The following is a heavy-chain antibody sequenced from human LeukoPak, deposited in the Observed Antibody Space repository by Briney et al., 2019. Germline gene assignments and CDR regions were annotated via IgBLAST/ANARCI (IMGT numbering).Heavy chain of an antibody. D-gene: IGHD3-3*01. CDR2: IYPGDSDT. Sequence: GESLKISCKGSGYSFTSYWIGWVRQMPGKGLEWMGIIYPGDSDTGYSPSFQGRVTISADKSISTAYLQWSSLKASDTAMYYCTRGITIFGAVPTWYFDYWGQGTLVTVSS. CDR1: GYSFTSYW. J-gene: IGHJ4*02. CDR3: TRGITIFGAVPTWYFDY. V-gene: IGHV5-51*01.